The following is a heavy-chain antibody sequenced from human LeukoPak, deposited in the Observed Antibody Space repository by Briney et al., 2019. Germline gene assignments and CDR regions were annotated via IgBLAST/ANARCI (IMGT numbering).Heavy chain of an antibody. Sequence: PGGSLRLSCAASGFTFSTYWMTWVRQAPGKGLEWVANIKQDGSEKYYVDSVKGRFTISRDNAKNSLYLQMNSLRAEDTAVYYCARWGSMGLVGWLDPCGQGTLVTVSS. V-gene: IGHV3-7*01. J-gene: IGHJ5*02. CDR2: IKQDGSEK. CDR1: GFTFSTYW. CDR3: ARWGSMGLVGWLDP. D-gene: IGHD2-15*01.